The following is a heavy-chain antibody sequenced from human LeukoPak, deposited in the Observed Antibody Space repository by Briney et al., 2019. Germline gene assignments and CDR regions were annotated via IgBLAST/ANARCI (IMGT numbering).Heavy chain of an antibody. Sequence: GGSLRLSCAAPGFTFSSYSMNWVRRAPGKGLEWVSSISSSSSYIYYADSVKGRFTISRDNAKNSLYLQMNSLRAEDTAVYYCARAQWFGELLSTYMDVWGKGTTVTVSS. CDR2: ISSSSSYI. D-gene: IGHD3-10*01. V-gene: IGHV3-21*01. CDR3: ARAQWFGELLSTYMDV. J-gene: IGHJ6*03. CDR1: GFTFSSYS.